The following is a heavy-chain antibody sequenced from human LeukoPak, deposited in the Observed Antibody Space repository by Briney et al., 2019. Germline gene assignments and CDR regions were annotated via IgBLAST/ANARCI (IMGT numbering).Heavy chain of an antibody. CDR3: AREYYDSSGYHFEY. CDR2: INTDGSVT. Sequence: GGPLRLSCAASGFTFSNYAMHWVRQAPGKGLVWVSRINTDGSVTSHADSVKGRFTISRDNAKNTLYLQMNSLRAEDTAVYYCAREYYDSSGYHFEYWGQGTLVTVSS. D-gene: IGHD3-22*01. J-gene: IGHJ4*02. CDR1: GFTFSNYA. V-gene: IGHV3-74*01.